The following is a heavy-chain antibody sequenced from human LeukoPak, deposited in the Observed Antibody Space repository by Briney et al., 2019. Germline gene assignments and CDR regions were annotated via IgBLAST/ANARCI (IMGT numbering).Heavy chain of an antibody. J-gene: IGHJ3*02. V-gene: IGHV1-46*01. D-gene: IGHD3-22*01. CDR3: ARDGYSSGYSRDAFDI. CDR1: GYTFTRYY. Sequence: ASVKVSCKASGYTFTRYYMHWVRQAPGQGLEWMGIINPSGGSTSYAQKFQGRVTMTRDTSTSTVYMELSSLRSEDTAVYYCARDGYSSGYSRDAFDIWGQGTMVTVSS. CDR2: INPSGGST.